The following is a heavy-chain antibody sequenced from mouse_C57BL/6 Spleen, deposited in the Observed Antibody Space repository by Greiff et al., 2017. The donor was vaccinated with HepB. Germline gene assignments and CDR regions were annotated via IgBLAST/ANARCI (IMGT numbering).Heavy chain of an antibody. CDR1: GFTFSSYG. Sequence: EVQLVESGGDLVKPGGSLKLSCAASGFTFSSYGMSWVRQTPDKRLEWVATISSGGSYTYYPDSVKGRFTISRDNAKNTLYLQMSSLKSEDTAMYYWARRGVYYDYDGGYAMDYWGQGTSVTVSS. CDR2: ISSGGSYT. V-gene: IGHV5-6*01. J-gene: IGHJ4*01. CDR3: ARRGVYYDYDGGYAMDY. D-gene: IGHD2-4*01.